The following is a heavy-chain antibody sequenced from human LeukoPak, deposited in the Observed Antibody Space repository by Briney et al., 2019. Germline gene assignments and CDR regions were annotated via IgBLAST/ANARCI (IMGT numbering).Heavy chain of an antibody. D-gene: IGHD3-22*01. V-gene: IGHV3-74*03. J-gene: IGHJ4*02. Sequence: PGGSLRLSCAASGFTFSSYWMHWVRQAPGKGLVWVSRINSDGSSTTYADSVKGRFTISRDSAKNTLYLQMNSLRTEDTAVYYCARGSYYDDTSGWLYFDCWGQGTLVTVSS. CDR3: ARGSYYDDTSGWLYFDC. CDR2: INSDGSST. CDR1: GFTFSSYW.